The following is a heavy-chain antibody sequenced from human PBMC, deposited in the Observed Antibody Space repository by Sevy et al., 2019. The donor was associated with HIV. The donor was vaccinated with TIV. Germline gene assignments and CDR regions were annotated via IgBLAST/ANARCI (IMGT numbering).Heavy chain of an antibody. CDR1: GFTFSIYT. CDR2: ISSSSTYI. CDR3: ASGSLESTGYPFDY. D-gene: IGHD3-22*01. J-gene: IGHJ4*02. Sequence: GGSLRLSCAASGFTFSIYTMNWVRQAPGKGLEWVSSISSSSTYIYYADSVRGRFTISRDNAKNSLYLQMHSLRAEDTAVYYCASGSLESTGYPFDYWGQGTLVTVSS. V-gene: IGHV3-21*01.